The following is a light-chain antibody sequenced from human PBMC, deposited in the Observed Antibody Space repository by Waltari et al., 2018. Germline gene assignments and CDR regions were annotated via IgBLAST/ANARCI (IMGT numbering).Light chain of an antibody. V-gene: IGLV1-44*01. J-gene: IGLJ3*02. Sequence: QSVLTQPPSASGTPGQSVTISCSGISSNIGSNSVNWYQQLPGSAPKLLIYNDEHRPSGVPDRFSGSKSGTSASLAISGLQSEDEADYYCAAWDDSLNGWVFGGGTKLTVL. CDR3: AAWDDSLNGWV. CDR2: NDE. CDR1: SSNIGSNS.